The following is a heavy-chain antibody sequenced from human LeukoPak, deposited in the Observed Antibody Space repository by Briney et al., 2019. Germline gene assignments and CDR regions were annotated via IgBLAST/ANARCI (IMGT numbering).Heavy chain of an antibody. Sequence: SETLSLTCTVSGGSISSSSYYWGWIRQPPGKGLEWIGSVYYSGSTYYNPSLKSRVTISVDTSKNQFSLKLSSVTAADTAVYYCARLPSFNYYDSSGYPGYWGQGTLVTVSS. D-gene: IGHD3-22*01. CDR1: GGSISSSSYY. J-gene: IGHJ4*02. CDR2: VYYSGST. CDR3: ARLPSFNYYDSSGYPGY. V-gene: IGHV4-39*01.